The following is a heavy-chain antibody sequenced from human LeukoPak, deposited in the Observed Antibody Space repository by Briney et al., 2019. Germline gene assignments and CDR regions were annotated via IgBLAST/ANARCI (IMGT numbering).Heavy chain of an antibody. CDR1: GGSFSGYY. J-gene: IGHJ6*02. CDR2: INHSGST. V-gene: IGHV4-34*01. CDR3: ARERRAAATPYYYYYGMHV. D-gene: IGHD2-15*01. Sequence: SETLSLTCAVYGGSFSGYYWSWIRLPPGKGLEWIGEINHSGSTNYNPSLKSRVTISVDTSKNQFSLKLSSVTAADTAVYYCARERRAAATPYYYYYGMHVWGQGTTVTVSS.